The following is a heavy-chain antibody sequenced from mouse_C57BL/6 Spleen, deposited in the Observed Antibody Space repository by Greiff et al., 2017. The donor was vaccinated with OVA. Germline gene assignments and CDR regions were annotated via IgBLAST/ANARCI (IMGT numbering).Heavy chain of an antibody. Sequence: VQLQESGAELVKPGASVKMSCKASGYTFTTYPIEWMKQNHGKSLEWIGNFHPYNDDTKYNEKFKGKATLTVEKSASTVYLELSRLTSDDSAVYYCAKGEEDSSGAFAYWGQGTLVTVSA. CDR2: FHPYNDDT. J-gene: IGHJ3*01. V-gene: IGHV1-47*01. D-gene: IGHD3-2*02. CDR3: AKGEEDSSGAFAY. CDR1: GYTFTTYP.